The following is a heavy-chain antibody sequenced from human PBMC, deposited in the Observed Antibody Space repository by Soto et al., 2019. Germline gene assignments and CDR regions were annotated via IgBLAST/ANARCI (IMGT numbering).Heavy chain of an antibody. CDR1: GFTFSSYA. CDR3: ARDSSGSYPYYYYGMDV. D-gene: IGHD1-26*01. CDR2: ISYDGSNK. V-gene: IGHV3-30-3*01. Sequence: GGSLRLSCAASGFTFSSYAMHWVRQAPGKGLEWVAVISYDGSNKYYADSVKGRFTISRDNSKNTLYLQMNSLRAEDTAVYYCARDSSGSYPYYYYGMDVWGQGTTVTVSS. J-gene: IGHJ6*02.